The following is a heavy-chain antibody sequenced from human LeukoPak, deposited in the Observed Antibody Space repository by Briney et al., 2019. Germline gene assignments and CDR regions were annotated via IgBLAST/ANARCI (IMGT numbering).Heavy chain of an antibody. J-gene: IGHJ4*02. V-gene: IGHV3-23*01. CDR2: ISGHGVGT. CDR3: AKYDIVTGPFDY. Sequence: GGSLRLSCAASGFTFSSYTMNWVRQAPGKGLEWVSAISGHGVGTYYTDSVKGRFTISRDNSKNTVDLQMNSLRAEDTAVYYCAKYDIVTGPFDYWGQGTLVTVSS. D-gene: IGHD3-9*01. CDR1: GFTFSSYT.